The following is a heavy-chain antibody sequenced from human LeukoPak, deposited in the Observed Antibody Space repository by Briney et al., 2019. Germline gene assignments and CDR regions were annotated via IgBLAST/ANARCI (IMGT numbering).Heavy chain of an antibody. V-gene: IGHV1-8*03. CDR1: GYTFTGYY. Sequence: GASVKVSCKASGYTFTGYYMHWVRQAPGQGLEWMGWMNPNSGNTGYAQKFQGRVTITRNTSISTAYMELSSLRSEDTAVYYCARAGIAARLSYYYYYMDVWGKGTTVTVSS. D-gene: IGHD6-6*01. CDR3: ARAGIAARLSYYYYYMDV. CDR2: MNPNSGNT. J-gene: IGHJ6*03.